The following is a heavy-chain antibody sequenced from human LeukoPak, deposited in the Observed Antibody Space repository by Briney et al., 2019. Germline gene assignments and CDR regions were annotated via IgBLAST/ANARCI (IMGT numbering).Heavy chain of an antibody. V-gene: IGHV4-34*01. CDR2: INHSGST. Sequence: SETLSLTCAVYGGSFSGYYWSWIRQPPGKGLECIGEINHSGSTNYNPSLKSRVTISVDTSKNQFSLKLSSVTAADTAVYYCGYSGYDTSGNYFDYWGQGTLVTVSS. J-gene: IGHJ4*02. D-gene: IGHD5-12*01. CDR3: GYSGYDTSGNYFDY. CDR1: GGSFSGYY.